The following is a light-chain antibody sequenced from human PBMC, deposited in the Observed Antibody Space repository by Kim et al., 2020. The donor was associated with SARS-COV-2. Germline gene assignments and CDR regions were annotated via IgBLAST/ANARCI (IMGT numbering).Light chain of an antibody. CDR3: QSYDSSNHWV. Sequence: NFMLTQPHSVSESPGKTVTISCTRSSGSIASNYVQWYQQRPCSSPTTVIYEDYQRPSGVPDRFSGSIDSSSNSASLTISGLKTEDEADYYCQSYDSSNHWVFGGGTKLTVL. CDR2: EDY. V-gene: IGLV6-57*01. CDR1: SGSIASNY. J-gene: IGLJ3*02.